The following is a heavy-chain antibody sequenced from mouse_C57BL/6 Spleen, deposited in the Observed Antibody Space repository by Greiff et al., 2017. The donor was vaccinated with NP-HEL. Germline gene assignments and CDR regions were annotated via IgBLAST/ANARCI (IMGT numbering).Heavy chain of an antibody. Sequence: EVQRVESGGGLVQPKGSLKLSCAASGFSFNTYAMNWVRQAPGKGVEWVARIRSKSNNYATYYADSVKDRFTLSRDDSESMLYLQMNNLKTENTAMYYCVRRYDYDDEGYYAMDYWGQGTSVTVSS. V-gene: IGHV10-1*01. CDR1: GFSFNTYA. D-gene: IGHD2-4*01. CDR3: VRRYDYDDEGYYAMDY. CDR2: IRSKSNNYAT. J-gene: IGHJ4*01.